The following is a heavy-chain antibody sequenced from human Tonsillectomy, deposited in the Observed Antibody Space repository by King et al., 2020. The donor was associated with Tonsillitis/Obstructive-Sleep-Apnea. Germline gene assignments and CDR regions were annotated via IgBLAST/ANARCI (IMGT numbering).Heavy chain of an antibody. D-gene: IGHD3-3*01. CDR2: ISSDGSDK. Sequence: VQLVESGGGVVQPGKSLRLSCAASGFFFSSHAMYWVRQNPGKGLEWVAVISSDGSDKFYADSVKGRFTISRDNSGETLTLQMNSVRGEDTAVYFCARTPGHDFWTHFDYWGQGTLVTVSS. V-gene: IGHV3-30*01. CDR3: ARTPGHDFWTHFDY. CDR1: GFFFSSHA. J-gene: IGHJ4*02.